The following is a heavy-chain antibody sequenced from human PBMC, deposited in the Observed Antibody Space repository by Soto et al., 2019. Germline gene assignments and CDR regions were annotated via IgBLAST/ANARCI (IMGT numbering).Heavy chain of an antibody. V-gene: IGHV3-23*01. Sequence: GGSLRLSCAASGLTFSSYAMSWVRQAPGKGLEWVSAISGGGGGTYYGDSVKGRFTISRDNSKNTVYLQMNSLRAEDTAAYYCAKRAYCTTSACYKFYFYAMDVWGQGTTVTVSS. D-gene: IGHD2-8*01. CDR1: GLTFSSYA. CDR2: ISGGGGGT. CDR3: AKRAYCTTSACYKFYFYAMDV. J-gene: IGHJ6*02.